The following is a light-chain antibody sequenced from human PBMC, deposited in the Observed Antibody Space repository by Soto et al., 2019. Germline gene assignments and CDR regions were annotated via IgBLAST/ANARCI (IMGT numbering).Light chain of an antibody. CDR2: GAY. CDR1: QSVRSN. Sequence: EIVMTQSPATLSVSPGERATLSCRASQSVRSNLAWYQQKPGQAPRLLIYGAYTRATGIPARFSGSGSGTEFTLTISSLQSEEFAVYYCQQYNNWPAITFGQGTRLEIK. CDR3: QQYNNWPAIT. J-gene: IGKJ5*01. V-gene: IGKV3D-15*01.